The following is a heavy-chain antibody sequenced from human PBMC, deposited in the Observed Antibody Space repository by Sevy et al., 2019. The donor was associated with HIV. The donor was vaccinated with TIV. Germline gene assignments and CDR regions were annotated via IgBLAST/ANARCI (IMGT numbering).Heavy chain of an antibody. CDR3: AKDDGIVLVPAAQPLAPQIY. D-gene: IGHD2-2*01. CDR2: IQYDGFNK. J-gene: IGHJ4*02. CDR1: GFTFRSYG. Sequence: WGSLRLSCAASGFTFRSYGMHWVRQAPGKGLEWMAFIQYDGFNKYYADSVKGRFTISRDNSKNTLYVQMNSLTAEDTAVYYCAKDDGIVLVPAAQPLAPQIYWGQGTLVTVSS. V-gene: IGHV3-30*02.